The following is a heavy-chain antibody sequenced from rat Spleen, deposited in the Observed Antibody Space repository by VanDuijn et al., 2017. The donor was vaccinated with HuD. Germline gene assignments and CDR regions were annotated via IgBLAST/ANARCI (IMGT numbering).Heavy chain of an antibody. CDR1: GFSLTSYN. J-gene: IGHJ4*01. V-gene: IGHV5-34*01. CDR2: VSGSSGT. Sequence: VQLKESGPGLVQPSQTLSLTCTVAGFSLTSYNVYWVRQAPGEGLEWVAYVSGSSGTIYYADTVRGRFTISRDNAKNTLYLQLSSLRSEDTALYYCARCGYYDGNFYYGVMDAWGQGASVTVSS. D-gene: IGHD1-12*02. CDR3: ARCGYYDGNFYYGVMDA.